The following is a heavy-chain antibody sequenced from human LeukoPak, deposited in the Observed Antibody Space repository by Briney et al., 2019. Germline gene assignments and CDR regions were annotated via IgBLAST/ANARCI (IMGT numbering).Heavy chain of an antibody. CDR2: ISYDGSSG. CDR3: ARDEHYLDGSGYYFDS. Sequence: GRSLRLSCAASGFTFSNYALNWVRQAPGKGLEWVALISYDGSSGYYTDSVKGRFTISRDNSKNTLYLQMNSLRAEDTALYYCARDEHYLDGSGYYFDSWGQGTLVTVSS. V-gene: IGHV3-30-3*01. J-gene: IGHJ4*02. CDR1: GFTFSNYA. D-gene: IGHD3-22*01.